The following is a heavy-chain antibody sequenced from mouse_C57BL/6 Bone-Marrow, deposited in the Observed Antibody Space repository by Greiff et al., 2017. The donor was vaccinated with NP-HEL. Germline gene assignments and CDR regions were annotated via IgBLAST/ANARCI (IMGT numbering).Heavy chain of an antibody. J-gene: IGHJ2*01. Sequence: DVMLVESGGDLVKPGGSLKLSCAASGFTFSSYGMSWVRQTPDKRLEWVATISSGGSYTYYPDSVKGRFTISRDNAKNTLYLQMSSLKSEDTAMYYCARHENYFGLDYWGQGTTLTVSS. CDR2: ISSGGSYT. CDR3: ARHENYFGLDY. V-gene: IGHV5-6*02. CDR1: GFTFSSYG. D-gene: IGHD1-1*01.